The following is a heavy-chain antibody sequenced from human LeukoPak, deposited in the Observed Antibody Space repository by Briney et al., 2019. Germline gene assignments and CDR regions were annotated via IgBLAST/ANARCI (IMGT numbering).Heavy chain of an antibody. CDR1: GFTFSSYS. CDR2: ISSSSSYI. CDR3: AKGRAIEAFDI. Sequence: GGSLRLSCAASGFTFSSYSMNWVRQAPGKGVEWVSSISSSSSYIYYADSVKGRFTISRDNAKNSLYLQMNSLRAEDTAVYYCAKGRAIEAFDIWGQGTMVTVSS. J-gene: IGHJ3*02. V-gene: IGHV3-21*01. D-gene: IGHD3-22*01.